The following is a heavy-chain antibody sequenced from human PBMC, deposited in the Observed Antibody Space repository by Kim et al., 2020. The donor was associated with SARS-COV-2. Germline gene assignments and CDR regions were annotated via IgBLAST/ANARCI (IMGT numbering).Heavy chain of an antibody. V-gene: IGHV3-74*01. D-gene: IGHD3-10*01. CDR3: ARAGRYYSYYFDY. Sequence: ANSVKGRFTYSRDNAKNMVYLQMSSLRAEDTAVYYCARAGRYYSYYFDYWGQRTLVTASS. J-gene: IGHJ4*02.